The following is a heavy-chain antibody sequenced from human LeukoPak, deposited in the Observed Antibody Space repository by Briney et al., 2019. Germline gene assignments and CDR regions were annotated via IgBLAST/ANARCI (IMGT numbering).Heavy chain of an antibody. CDR2: IRSKAYGGTT. J-gene: IGHJ3*02. CDR3: TRIFWLVSRIAEGWYAFDI. CDR1: GFTFGDYA. V-gene: IGHV3-49*03. Sequence: GGSLRLSCTASGFTFGDYAMSWFRQAPGKGLEWVGFIRSKAYGGTTEYAASVKGRFTISRDDSKSIAYLQMNSLKTEDTAVYYCTRIFWLVSRIAEGWYAFDIWGQGTMVTVSS. D-gene: IGHD3-9*01.